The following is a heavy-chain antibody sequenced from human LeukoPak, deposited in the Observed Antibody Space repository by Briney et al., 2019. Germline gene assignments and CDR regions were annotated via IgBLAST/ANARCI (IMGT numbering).Heavy chain of an antibody. Sequence: SETLSLTCTVSNGSISIYYWSWVRQPAGKGLEWIERISASGSTNYNPSLKSRVTMSVDTSKNQFSLKLSSVTAADTAVYYCAREITVTRPFDYWGQGTLVTVSS. CDR3: AREITVTRPFDY. CDR2: ISASGST. V-gene: IGHV4-4*07. D-gene: IGHD4-17*01. J-gene: IGHJ4*02. CDR1: NGSISIYY.